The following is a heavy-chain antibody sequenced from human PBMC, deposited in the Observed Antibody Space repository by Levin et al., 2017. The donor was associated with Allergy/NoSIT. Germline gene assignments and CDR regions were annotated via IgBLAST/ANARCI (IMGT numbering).Heavy chain of an antibody. CDR2: IYHSGST. Sequence: PSETLSLTCAVSGGSISSSNWWSWVRQPPGKGLEWIGEIYHSGSTNYNPSLKSRVTISVDKSKNQFSLKLSSVTAADTAVYYCASSGSSSLRLYYYYGMDVWGQGTTVTVSS. D-gene: IGHD6-6*01. V-gene: IGHV4-4*02. CDR3: ASSGSSSLRLYYYYGMDV. J-gene: IGHJ6*02. CDR1: GGSISSSNW.